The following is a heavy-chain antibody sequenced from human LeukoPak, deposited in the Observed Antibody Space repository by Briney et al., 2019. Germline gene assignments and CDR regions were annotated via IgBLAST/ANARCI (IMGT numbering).Heavy chain of an antibody. Sequence: PGGSLRLSCAASGFTLSSYSMNWARQAPGKGLEWVSYISSSSSTIYYADSVKGRFTISRDNAKNSLNLQMNSLRAEDTAVYYCARVSRVDDVSAYRPFDLWGQGTPVTVSS. CDR1: GFTLSSYS. CDR3: ARVSRVDDVSAYRPFDL. D-gene: IGHD3-22*01. CDR2: ISSSSSTI. J-gene: IGHJ4*02. V-gene: IGHV3-48*01.